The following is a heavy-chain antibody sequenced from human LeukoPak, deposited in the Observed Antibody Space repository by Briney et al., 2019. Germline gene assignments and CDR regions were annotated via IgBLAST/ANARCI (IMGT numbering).Heavy chain of an antibody. D-gene: IGHD2-21*02. CDR2: INHSGST. V-gene: IGHV4-34*01. CDR1: GGSFSGYY. Sequence: SETLSLTCAVYGGSFSGYYWSWIRQPPGKGLEWIGEINHSGSTNYNPSLKSRVTISVDTSKNQFSLKLSSVTAADTAVYYCAGRGVATASPNYWGQGTLVTVSS. CDR3: AGRGVATASPNY. J-gene: IGHJ4*02.